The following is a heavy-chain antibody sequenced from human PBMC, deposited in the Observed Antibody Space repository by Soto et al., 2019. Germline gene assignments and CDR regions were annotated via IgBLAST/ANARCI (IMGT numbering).Heavy chain of an antibody. V-gene: IGHV3-53*01. CDR2: IYSGGST. CDR3: AKDRSLSWSIDY. CDR1: GFTVSSNY. D-gene: IGHD6-13*01. J-gene: IGHJ4*02. Sequence: GGSLRLSCAASGFTVSSNYMIWVRQAPGKGLEWVSVIYSGGSTYYADSVKGRFTISRDNSKNTLYLQMNSLRAEDTAVYYCAKDRSLSWSIDYWGQGTLVTVSS.